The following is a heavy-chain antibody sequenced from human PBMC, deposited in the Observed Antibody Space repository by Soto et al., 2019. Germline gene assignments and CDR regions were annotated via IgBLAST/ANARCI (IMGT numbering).Heavy chain of an antibody. Sequence: EVQLWESGGGFVQPGGSLILSCAASGFTFSSYAMSWVRQAPGKGLQWVSVIYSGGSTYYADSVKGRFTISRDNSKNTLYLQMNSLRAEDTAVYYCARGSEMATNWPFDYWGQGTLVTVSS. J-gene: IGHJ4*02. CDR2: IYSGGST. CDR1: GFTFSSYA. CDR3: ARGSEMATNWPFDY. D-gene: IGHD2-8*01. V-gene: IGHV3-23*03.